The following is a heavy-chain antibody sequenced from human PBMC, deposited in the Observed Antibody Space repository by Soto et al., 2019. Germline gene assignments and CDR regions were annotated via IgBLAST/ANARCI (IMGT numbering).Heavy chain of an antibody. CDR3: AREQPFRGTFDP. V-gene: IGHV1-69*13. J-gene: IGHJ5*02. CDR2: IIPILGTM. CDR1: GGPFFSYA. D-gene: IGHD1-7*01. Sequence: SVKVSCKTSGGPFFSYAFSWVRQAPGQGLEWMGGIIPILGTMNYAQKFQGRVTITADESSSTAYMELSSLRSEDTAVYYCAREQPFRGTFDPWGQGTLVTVS.